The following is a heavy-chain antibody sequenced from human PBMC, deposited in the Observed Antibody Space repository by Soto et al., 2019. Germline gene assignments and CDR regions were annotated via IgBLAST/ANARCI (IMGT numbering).Heavy chain of an antibody. D-gene: IGHD6-6*01. J-gene: IGHJ4*02. CDR3: ARVTRIAARLWYFNF. CDR1: GFTFSSYS. Sequence: GGSLRLSCAASGFTFSSYSMNWVRQAPGKGLEWVSSISSSSSYIYYADSVKGRFTISRDNAKNSLYLQMNSLRAEDTAVYYCARVTRIAARLWYFNFWGQGTLVTVS. V-gene: IGHV3-21*01. CDR2: ISSSSSYI.